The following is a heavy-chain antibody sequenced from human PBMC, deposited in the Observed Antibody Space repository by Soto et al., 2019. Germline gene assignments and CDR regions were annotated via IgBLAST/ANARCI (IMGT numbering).Heavy chain of an antibody. CDR3: ARERTGTTSMDV. Sequence: QVPLVQSGAEVKKPGASVKVSCKASGYTFTSYDINWVRQATGQGLEWMGWMNPNSGNTGYAQKFQGRVTMTRNTSISTADMELSSLRSEDTAVYYCARERTGTTSMDVWGQGTTVTVSS. J-gene: IGHJ6*02. V-gene: IGHV1-8*01. D-gene: IGHD1-1*01. CDR2: MNPNSGNT. CDR1: GYTFTSYD.